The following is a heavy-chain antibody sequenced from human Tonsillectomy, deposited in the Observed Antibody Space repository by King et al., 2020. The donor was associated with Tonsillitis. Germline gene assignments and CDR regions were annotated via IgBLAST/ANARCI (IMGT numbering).Heavy chain of an antibody. CDR3: ARDRITMIVVANAFDI. CDR2: ISYDGSNI. D-gene: IGHD3-22*01. J-gene: IGHJ3*02. V-gene: IGHV3-30-3*01. CDR1: GFTFSSYA. Sequence: VQLVESGGGVVQPGRSLRLSCAASGFTFSSYAMHWVRQVPGKGLEGGAVISYDGSNIYYADSVKGRFTISRDNSNNTLYLQMNSLRAEDTAVYYCARDRITMIVVANAFDIWGQGTMVTVSS.